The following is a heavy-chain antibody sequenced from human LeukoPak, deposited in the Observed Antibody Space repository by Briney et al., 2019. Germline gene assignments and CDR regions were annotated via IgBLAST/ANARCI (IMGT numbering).Heavy chain of an antibody. D-gene: IGHD5-18*01. Sequence: SETLSLTCTVSGGSISSYYWSWIRQPPGKRLEWIGYIYYSGSTNYNPSLKSRVTISVDTSKNQFSLKLSSVTAADTAVYYCARHPRGGWLFDYWGQGTLVTVSS. V-gene: IGHV4-59*08. CDR3: ARHPRGGWLFDY. J-gene: IGHJ4*02. CDR2: IYYSGST. CDR1: GGSISSYY.